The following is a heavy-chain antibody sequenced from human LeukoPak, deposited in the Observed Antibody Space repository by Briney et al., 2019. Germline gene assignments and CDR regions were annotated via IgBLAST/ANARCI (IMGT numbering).Heavy chain of an antibody. V-gene: IGHV1-2*02. Sequence: ASVAVSCKASGYTFTGYYMHWVRQAPGQGLEWTGWINPNSGGTNYAQKFQGRVTMTRDTSISTAYMELSRLRSDDTAVYYCARDPVVGATGCYFDYWGRGNLVTVSS. D-gene: IGHD1-26*01. CDR3: ARDPVVGATGCYFDY. J-gene: IGHJ4*02. CDR2: INPNSGGT. CDR1: GYTFTGYY.